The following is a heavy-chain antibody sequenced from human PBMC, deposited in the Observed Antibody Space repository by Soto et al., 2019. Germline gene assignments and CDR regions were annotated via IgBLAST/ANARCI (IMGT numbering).Heavy chain of an antibody. CDR1: GYTFTSYY. Sequence: QVQLVQSGAEVKKPGASVKVSCKASGYTFTSYYMHWVRQAPGQGLEWMGIINPSGGSTSYAQKFQGRVTMTRDTSTSIVYMELRSLRSEDTAVYYCARVLFTVVVPVAIGYWGQGTLVTVSS. J-gene: IGHJ4*02. V-gene: IGHV1-46*01. D-gene: IGHD2-2*02. CDR3: ARVLFTVVVPVAIGY. CDR2: INPSGGST.